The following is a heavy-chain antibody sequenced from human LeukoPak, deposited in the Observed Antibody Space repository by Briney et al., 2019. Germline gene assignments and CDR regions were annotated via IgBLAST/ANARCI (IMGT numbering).Heavy chain of an antibody. CDR2: ISAYNGNT. CDR1: GGTFSSYA. CDR3: ARDRRPPSYYYDRADAFDI. J-gene: IGHJ3*02. V-gene: IGHV1-18*01. Sequence: ASVKVSCKASGGTFSSYAISWVRQAPGQGLEWMGWISAYNGNTNYAQKLQGRVTMTTDTSTSTAYMELRSLRSDDTAVYYCARDRRPPSYYYDRADAFDIWGQGTMVTVSS. D-gene: IGHD3-22*01.